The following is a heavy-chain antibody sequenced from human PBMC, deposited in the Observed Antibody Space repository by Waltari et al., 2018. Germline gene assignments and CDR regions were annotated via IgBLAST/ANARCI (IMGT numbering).Heavy chain of an antibody. CDR3: ARDAIRAALDH. CDR1: GGSLRSTNW. CDR2: IYHNGST. J-gene: IGHJ4*02. Sequence: QVQLQESGPGLVKPSGTLSLTCAVSGGSLRSTNWWSWVRQPPGRGLEWIGEIYHNGSTSYNPSLGRRVTVSVDKSKKQFSLKVTSVTAADTAVYYCARDAIRAALDHWGPGILVTVSS. D-gene: IGHD6-25*01. V-gene: IGHV4-4*02.